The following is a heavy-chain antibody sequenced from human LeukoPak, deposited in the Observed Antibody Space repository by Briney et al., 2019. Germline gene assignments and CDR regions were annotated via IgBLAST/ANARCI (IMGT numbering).Heavy chain of an antibody. CDR1: GGSISSYY. Sequence: SETLSLTCIVSGGSISSYYWSWIRQPPGKGLEWIGYIYYSGSTKCNPSLKSRVTISVDTSKNQFSLKLSSVTAADTAVYYCARDGRDCSRTSCYSAGDYGMDVWGQGTTDTVSS. D-gene: IGHD2-2*02. J-gene: IGHJ6*02. CDR2: IYYSGST. V-gene: IGHV4-59*01. CDR3: ARDGRDCSRTSCYSAGDYGMDV.